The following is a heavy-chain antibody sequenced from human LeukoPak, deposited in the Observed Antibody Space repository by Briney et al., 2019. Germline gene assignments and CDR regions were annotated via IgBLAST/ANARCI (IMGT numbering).Heavy chain of an antibody. Sequence: GGSPRLSWAASGFTFIGYWVKLGRPAPGKGLEWVANINKDGSDISYVDSVKGRFTVSRDNAKNSLYLQMNSLRADDTAMYYCARDLWGSGDYWSQGTLVTVSS. J-gene: IGHJ4*02. V-gene: IGHV3-7*05. CDR1: GFTFIGYW. D-gene: IGHD6-19*01. CDR2: INKDGSDI. CDR3: ARDLWGSGDY.